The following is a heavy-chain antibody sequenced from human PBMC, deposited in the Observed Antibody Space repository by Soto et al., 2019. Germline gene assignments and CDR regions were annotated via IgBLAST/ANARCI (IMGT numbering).Heavy chain of an antibody. J-gene: IGHJ4*02. Sequence: QVQLVESGGDLVKPGGSLRLSCAASGFTFSDYYMSWIRQAPGKGLEWVSSITSSGSTTYYTDFVKGRFTISRDNAKNSLYLQMNSLRAEDTAVYYCARERYSYGPYYFDYWVQGTLVTVSS. CDR3: ARERYSYGPYYFDY. CDR2: ITSSGSTT. CDR1: GFTFSDYY. V-gene: IGHV3-11*01. D-gene: IGHD5-18*01.